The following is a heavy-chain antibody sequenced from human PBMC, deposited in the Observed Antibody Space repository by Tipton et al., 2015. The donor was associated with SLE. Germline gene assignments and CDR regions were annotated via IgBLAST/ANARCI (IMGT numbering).Heavy chain of an antibody. CDR3: ASGGYGSGSHYLGGWFDP. D-gene: IGHD3-10*01. CDR1: GGSFSGYY. CDR2: INHSGST. Sequence: TLSLTCAVYGGSFSGYYWSWIRQPPWEGLEWIGEINHSGSTQDNPSLKSRVTISVDTSKNQFSLKLSSVTAADTAVYYCASGGYGSGSHYLGGWFDPWGRGTLVTVSS. V-gene: IGHV4-34*01. J-gene: IGHJ5*02.